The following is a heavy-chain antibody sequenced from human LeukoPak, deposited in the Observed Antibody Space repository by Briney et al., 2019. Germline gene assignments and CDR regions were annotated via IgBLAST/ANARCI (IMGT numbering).Heavy chain of an antibody. CDR1: AGSISSYY. V-gene: IGHV4-59*01. D-gene: IGHD2-15*01. J-gene: IGHJ6*03. Sequence: PSETLSLTCTVSAGSISSYYWSWIRQPPGKGLEWIGYLYYSGSTNYNPSLKSRVTISVDTSKNQFSLKLRSVTAADTAVYYCARTTEGYCRGRSCYSYYYYMDVWGKGTTVTVSS. CDR2: LYYSGST. CDR3: ARTTEGYCRGRSCYSYYYYMDV.